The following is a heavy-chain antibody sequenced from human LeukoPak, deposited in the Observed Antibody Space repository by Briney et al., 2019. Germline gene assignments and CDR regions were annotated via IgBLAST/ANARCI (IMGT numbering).Heavy chain of an antibody. D-gene: IGHD3-10*01. Sequence: SVKVSCKASGGTFSSYAISWVRQAPGQGLEWMGRIIPIFGIANYAQKFQGRVTITADKSTSTAYMELSSLRSEDTAVYYCARDRALRYYYGSGNYGYYYGMDVWGKGTTVTVSS. CDR2: IIPIFGIA. V-gene: IGHV1-69*04. J-gene: IGHJ6*04. CDR1: GGTFSSYA. CDR3: ARDRALRYYYGSGNYGYYYGMDV.